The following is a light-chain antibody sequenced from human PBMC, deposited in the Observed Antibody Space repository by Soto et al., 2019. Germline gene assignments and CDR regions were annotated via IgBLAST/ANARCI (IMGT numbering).Light chain of an antibody. CDR3: QSYDSSHVV. Sequence: QSVLTQPPSVSGAPGQRVTISCTGSNSNIGAGYDVHWYQHLPGTAPKLLIYANSNRPSGVPDRFSGSESGTSASLAITGLQAEDEADYYCQSYDSSHVVFGGGTKLTV. V-gene: IGLV1-40*01. J-gene: IGLJ2*01. CDR1: NSNIGAGYD. CDR2: ANS.